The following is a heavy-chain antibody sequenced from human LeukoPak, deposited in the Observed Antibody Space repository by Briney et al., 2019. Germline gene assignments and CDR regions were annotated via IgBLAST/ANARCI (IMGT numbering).Heavy chain of an antibody. Sequence: GGSLRLSCAASGFTFSSYWMSWVRQAPGKGLEWVANIKQDGSEKYYVDSVKGRFTISRDNAKNSLYLQMNSLRAEDTAVYYCARHPAVEMATITNEGSFDYWGQGTLVTVSS. CDR2: IKQDGSEK. J-gene: IGHJ4*02. V-gene: IGHV3-7*01. CDR1: GFTFSSYW. D-gene: IGHD5-24*01. CDR3: ARHPAVEMATITNEGSFDY.